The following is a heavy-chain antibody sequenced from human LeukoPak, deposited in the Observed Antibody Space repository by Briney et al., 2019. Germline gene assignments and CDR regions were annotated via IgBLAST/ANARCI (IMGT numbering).Heavy chain of an antibody. CDR3: ESYSSIWYFVDY. CDR1: GGSISSGGYY. D-gene: IGHD6-13*01. V-gene: IGHV4-31*03. CDR2: TYYSGST. J-gene: IGHJ4*02. Sequence: PSQTLSLTCTVSGGSISSGGYYWSWIRQHPGKGLEWIGYTYYSGSTYYNPSLKSRVTISVDTSKNQFSLKLSSVPAAGTAVYYWESYSSIWYFVDYWGQGTLVTVSS.